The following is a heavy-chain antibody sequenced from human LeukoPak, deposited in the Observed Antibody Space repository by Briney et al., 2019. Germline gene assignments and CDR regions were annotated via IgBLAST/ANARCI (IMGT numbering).Heavy chain of an antibody. CDR3: ARFLHHYYYGMDV. J-gene: IGHJ6*02. V-gene: IGHV1-2*02. CDR2: INPKSGDT. Sequence: LGASVKVSCKASEYTLTDYFLQWVRQAPGQGLEWMGWINPKSGDTNYAQKFQGRVTMTRDTSNSTAYMELRRLKFDDTAVYYCARFLHHYYYGMDVWGPGTTVTVSS. CDR1: EYTLTDYF.